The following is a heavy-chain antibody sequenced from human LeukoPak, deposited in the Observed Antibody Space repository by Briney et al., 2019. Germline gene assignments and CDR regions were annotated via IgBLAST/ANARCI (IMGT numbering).Heavy chain of an antibody. CDR3: ARVYYSNSYDYWYFDL. CDR2: IYYSGST. D-gene: IGHD6-13*01. Sequence: SETLSLTCAVYGGSFSGYYWSWIRQPPGKGLEWIGSIYYSGSTYYNASLKSQVSISIDTSKNQFSLRLTSVTAADTAVYYCARVYYSNSYDYWYFDLWGRGTLVTVSS. CDR1: GGSFSGYY. J-gene: IGHJ2*01. V-gene: IGHV4-34*01.